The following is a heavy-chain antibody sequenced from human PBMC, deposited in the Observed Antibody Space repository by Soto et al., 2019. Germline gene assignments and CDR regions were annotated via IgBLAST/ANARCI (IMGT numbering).Heavy chain of an antibody. CDR2: IYPGESDT. V-gene: IGHV5-51*01. CDR3: ARRPRGWYDSSGYAESKYYFDY. J-gene: IGHJ4*02. CDR1: GNRFTSYW. Sequence: PXDSLKVTCKRSGNRFTSYWGGLVLQMPGKGLEWMGIIYPGESDTRYSPSFQGQVTIPADKSISTAYLQWSSLKASDTAMYYCARRPRGWYDSSGYAESKYYFDYWGQGTLVTVSS. D-gene: IGHD3-22*01.